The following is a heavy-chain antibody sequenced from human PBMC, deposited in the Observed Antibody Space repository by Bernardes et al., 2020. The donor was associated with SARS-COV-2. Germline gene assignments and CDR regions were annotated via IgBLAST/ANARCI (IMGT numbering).Heavy chain of an antibody. CDR2: INSDGSST. CDR1: GFTFSSYW. CDR3: ARGRESGIVVVVAAADAFDI. Sequence: GGSLRLSCAASGFTFSSYWMHWVRQAPGKGLVWVSRINSDGSSTSYADSVKGRFTISRDNAKNTLYLQMNSLRAEDTAVYYCARGRESGIVVVVAAADAFDIWGQGTMVTVSS. J-gene: IGHJ3*02. V-gene: IGHV3-74*01. D-gene: IGHD2-15*01.